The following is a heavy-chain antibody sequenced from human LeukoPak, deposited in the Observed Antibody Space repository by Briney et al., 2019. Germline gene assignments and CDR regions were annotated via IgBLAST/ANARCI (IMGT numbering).Heavy chain of an antibody. J-gene: IGHJ4*02. Sequence: GGSLRLSCAASGVIFSSYSMNWVRQAPGKGLEWISYISHSGSAEHYTDSVKGRFTISRDNAKNALYLQMNSQRAEDTAVYFCARDYVFAFDYWSQGTLVTVSS. CDR3: ARDYVFAFDY. V-gene: IGHV3-48*01. CDR1: GVIFSSYS. D-gene: IGHD3-10*02. CDR2: ISHSGSAE.